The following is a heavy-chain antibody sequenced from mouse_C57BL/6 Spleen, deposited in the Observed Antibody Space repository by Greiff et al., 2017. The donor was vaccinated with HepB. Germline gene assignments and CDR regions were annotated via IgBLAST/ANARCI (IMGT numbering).Heavy chain of an antibody. D-gene: IGHD2-3*01. CDR2: ISYSGST. CDR1: GYSITSGYD. J-gene: IGHJ1*03. Sequence: EVKLEESGPGMVKPSQSLSLTCTVTGYSITSGYDWHWIRHFPGNKLEWMGYISYSGSTNYTPSLKSRISITHDTSKNHFFLKLNSVTTEDTATYYCAREGKNYGYYVYWYFDVWGTGTTVTVSS. V-gene: IGHV3-1*01. CDR3: AREGKNYGYYVYWYFDV.